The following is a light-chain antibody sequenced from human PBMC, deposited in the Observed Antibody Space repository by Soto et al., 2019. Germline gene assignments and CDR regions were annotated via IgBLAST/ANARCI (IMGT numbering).Light chain of an antibody. CDR3: QQYDDLLFP. CDR1: HGVTTN. Sequence: KKSAGALSVTTGERATLSCTAGHGVTTNFAWYQQKSGQSPRLLIYDVSIRATGVPARFSGTGSETDFTLTISGLQADDFAVYCCQQYDDLLFPFGQGTRLEIK. CDR2: DVS. V-gene: IGKV3-15*01. J-gene: IGKJ5*01.